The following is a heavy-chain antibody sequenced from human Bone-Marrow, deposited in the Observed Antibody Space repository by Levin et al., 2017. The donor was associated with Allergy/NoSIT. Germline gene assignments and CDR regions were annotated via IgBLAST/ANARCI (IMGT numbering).Heavy chain of an antibody. D-gene: IGHD2-15*01. CDR2: INPDGATV. J-gene: IGHJ6*02. CDR1: GYTFTRYY. V-gene: IGHV1-46*01. CDR3: ARDLVGTGGAMDV. Sequence: ASVKVSCKSTGYTFTRYYIHWLRQAPGQGLQWMGRINPDGATVRYAQKFQDRLIMTSDTSTRTVYMELSSLRSDDTALYYCARDLVGTGGAMDVWGQGTTVIVSS.